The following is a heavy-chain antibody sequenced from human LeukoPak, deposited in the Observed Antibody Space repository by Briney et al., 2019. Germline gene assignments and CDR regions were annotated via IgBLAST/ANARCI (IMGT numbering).Heavy chain of an antibody. CDR1: GFTFSSYA. Sequence: PGGSLRLSCAASGFTFSSYAMSWVRRAPGKGLEWVSAIGRTGATTYYADSVKGRFIISRDNSKNTLYLHMNSLRAEDTAVYHCAKDRPPDYDSSGSMIDNWGQGTLVTVSS. V-gene: IGHV3-23*01. J-gene: IGHJ4*02. D-gene: IGHD3-22*01. CDR3: AKDRPPDYDSSGSMIDN. CDR2: IGRTGATT.